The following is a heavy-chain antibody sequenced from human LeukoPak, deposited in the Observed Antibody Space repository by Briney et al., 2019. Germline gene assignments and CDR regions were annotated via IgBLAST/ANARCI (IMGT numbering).Heavy chain of an antibody. CDR3: AIWYNWNDEGIDY. J-gene: IGHJ4*02. Sequence: GSSVKVSCKASGGTFSSYAISWVRQAPGQGLEWMGWMNPNSGNTGYAQKFQGRVTMTRNTSISTAYMELSSLRSEDTAVYYCAIWYNWNDEGIDYWGQGTLVIVSS. V-gene: IGHV1-8*02. CDR2: MNPNSGNT. CDR1: GGTFSSYA. D-gene: IGHD1-20*01.